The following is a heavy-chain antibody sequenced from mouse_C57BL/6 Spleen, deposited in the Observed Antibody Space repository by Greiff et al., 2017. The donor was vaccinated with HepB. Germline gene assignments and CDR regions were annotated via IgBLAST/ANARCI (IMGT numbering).Heavy chain of an antibody. CDR3: ASCDYYGSSCRYFDV. Sequence: QVQLQQSGPELVKPGASVKISCKASGYAFSSSWMNWVKQRPGQGLEWIGRIYPGDGDTNYNGKFKGKATLTADKSSSTAYMQLSSLTSEDSAVYFCASCDYYGSSCRYFDVWGTGTTVTVSS. CDR2: IYPGDGDT. V-gene: IGHV1-82*01. D-gene: IGHD1-1*01. J-gene: IGHJ1*03. CDR1: GYAFSSSW.